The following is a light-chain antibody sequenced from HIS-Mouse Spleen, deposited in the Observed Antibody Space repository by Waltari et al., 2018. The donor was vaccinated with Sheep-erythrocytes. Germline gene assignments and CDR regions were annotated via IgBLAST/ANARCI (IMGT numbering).Light chain of an antibody. V-gene: IGLV2-23*01. CDR1: TREVVSYNL. CDR3: CSYAGSSTPWV. J-gene: IGLJ3*02. Sequence: QSALTQPSSVSGSPGQSLTLPSTGTTREVVSYNLLSWYQQHPGKAPKLMIYGGSKRPSGVSNRFSGSKSGNTASLTISGLQAEDEADYYCCSYAGSSTPWVFGGGTKLTVL. CDR2: GGS.